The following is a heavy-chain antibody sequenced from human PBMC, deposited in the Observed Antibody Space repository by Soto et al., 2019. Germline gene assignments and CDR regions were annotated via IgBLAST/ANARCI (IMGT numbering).Heavy chain of an antibody. D-gene: IGHD3-16*01. J-gene: IGHJ3*01. Sequence: EVLLVESGGGLVKPGGSLRLSCAASGFAFKYARMTWVRQAPGKWLEWVGHIRSNIDGATTAYAVPVKGRFTISRDESKNTVDLQMNSLITEDTAVYYCTTDWGSGTHYARAFDVWGQGTMVTVSS. CDR2: IRSNIDGATT. CDR3: TTDWGSGTHYARAFDV. V-gene: IGHV3-15*01. CDR1: GFAFKYAR.